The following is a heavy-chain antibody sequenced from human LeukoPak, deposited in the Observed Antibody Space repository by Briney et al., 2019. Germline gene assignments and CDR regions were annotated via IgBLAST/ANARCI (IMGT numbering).Heavy chain of an antibody. CDR1: GLTFSNFP. V-gene: IGHV3-30*09. D-gene: IGHD1-1*01. J-gene: IGHJ3*02. CDR3: AREAIGTTKSDDAFDI. Sequence: PGRSLRLACAATGLTFSNFPMHWVRQAPGKGLEWVAVISYDGNTKYYADSVKGRFAITRDNSKNTLFLQMNSLRGEVTAVYYCAREAIGTTKSDDAFDIWGQGTMVTVSS. CDR2: ISYDGNTK.